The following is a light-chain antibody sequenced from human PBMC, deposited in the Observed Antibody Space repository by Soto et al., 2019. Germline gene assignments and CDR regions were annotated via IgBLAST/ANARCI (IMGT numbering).Light chain of an antibody. CDR3: LQDHEYLT. CDR2: AAS. Sequence: ALQMPQSPSSLSASVGDRVTITCRASQDVSNDLGWYQQKPGKAPNLLIYAASTLQSGVPSRFSGSGSGTDFTLTISSLQPEDSASYYCLQDHEYLTFGGGTRVEIK. J-gene: IGKJ4*01. CDR1: QDVSND. V-gene: IGKV1-6*01.